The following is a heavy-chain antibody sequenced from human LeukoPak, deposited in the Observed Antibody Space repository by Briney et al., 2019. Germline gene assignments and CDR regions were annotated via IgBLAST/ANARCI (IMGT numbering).Heavy chain of an antibody. D-gene: IGHD2-15*01. Sequence: INPSGGSTSYAQKFQGRVTMTRDTSTSTVYMELSSLRSEDTAVYYCARPSGWYDYYFDYWGQGTLVTVSS. CDR2: INPSGGST. V-gene: IGHV1-46*01. J-gene: IGHJ4*02. CDR3: ARPSGWYDYYFDY.